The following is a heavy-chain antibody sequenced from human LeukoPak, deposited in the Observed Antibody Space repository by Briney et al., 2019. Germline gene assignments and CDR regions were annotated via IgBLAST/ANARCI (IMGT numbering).Heavy chain of an antibody. CDR2: FSGSGGSA. J-gene: IGHJ4*02. V-gene: IGHV3-23*01. D-gene: IGHD4-17*01. Sequence: PGGSLRLSCTASGFTFSNYAMSWVRQAPGKGLEWVSTFSGSGGSAYYADSVKGRFTISRDNSKNTLYLQMNSLKAEDTAVYYCAKGRTTVTLTRVDYWGQGTLVTVSS. CDR3: AKGRTTVTLTRVDY. CDR1: GFTFSNYA.